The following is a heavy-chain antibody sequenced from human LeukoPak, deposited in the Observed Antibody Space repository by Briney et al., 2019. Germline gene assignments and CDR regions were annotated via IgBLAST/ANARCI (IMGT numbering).Heavy chain of an antibody. J-gene: IGHJ4*02. D-gene: IGHD5-18*01. V-gene: IGHV1-8*01. CDR1: GYTFTSYD. CDR2: INPNSGNT. CDR3: ARRLTLRGYSYGPYFDY. Sequence: ASVKVFCKASGYTFTSYDINWVRQATGQGLEWMGWINPNSGNTGYAQKFQGRVTMTRNTSISTAYMELSSLRSEDTAVYYCARRLTLRGYSYGPYFDYWGQGTLVTVSS.